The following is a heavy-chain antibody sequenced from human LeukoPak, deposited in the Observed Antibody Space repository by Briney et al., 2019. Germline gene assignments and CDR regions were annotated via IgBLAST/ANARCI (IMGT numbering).Heavy chain of an antibody. CDR3: ARGLFFDY. D-gene: IGHD3-22*01. CDR2: IYYSGST. Sequence: SETLYLTCTVSGGSISRYYWSWIRQPPGKGLEWIGYIYYSGSTNYNPSLKSRVTISVDTSKNQFSLKLSSVTAADAAVYYCARGLFFDYWGQGTLVTVSS. V-gene: IGHV4-59*08. CDR1: GGSISRYY. J-gene: IGHJ4*02.